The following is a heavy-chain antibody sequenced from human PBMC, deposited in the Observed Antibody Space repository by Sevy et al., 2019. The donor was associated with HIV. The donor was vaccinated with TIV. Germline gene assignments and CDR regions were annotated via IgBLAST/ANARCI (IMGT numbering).Heavy chain of an antibody. CDR1: GYSFTNFD. V-gene: IGHV1-8*01. D-gene: IGHD3-3*01. CDR3: ARARLDYEFWSGSYFSRAPWGYKYYAMDV. Sequence: ASVKVSCKAAGYSFTNFDINWVRQATGQGLEWMGWMNPNNGNTHYAQKFQGRVTMTRSSSANTAYMERRGLTSEDTASYYCARARLDYEFWSGSYFSRAPWGYKYYAMDVWGQGTTVTVSS. CDR2: MNPNNGNT. J-gene: IGHJ6*02.